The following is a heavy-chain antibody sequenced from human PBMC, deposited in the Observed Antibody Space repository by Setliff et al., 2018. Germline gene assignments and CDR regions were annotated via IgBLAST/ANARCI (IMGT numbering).Heavy chain of an antibody. CDR2: ISYSSGSI. CDR1: GFTFSSYS. V-gene: IGHV3-48*01. CDR3: VSGHASGTRGY. J-gene: IGHJ4*02. Sequence: PGGSLRLSCEASGFTFSSYSMNWVRQAPGKGLEWVAHISYSSGSISYADSVKGRFTISRDNAKNSVYLQMNSLRVEDTAVYYCVSGHASGTRGYWGQGTLVTVSS. D-gene: IGHD1-26*01.